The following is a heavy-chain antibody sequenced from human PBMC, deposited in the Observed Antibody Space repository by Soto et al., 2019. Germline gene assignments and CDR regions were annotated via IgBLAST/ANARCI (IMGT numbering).Heavy chain of an antibody. V-gene: IGHV4-39*01. Sequence: QLQLQESGPGLVKPSETLSLTCAVSGGSISSTTYYWGWIRQPPGKGLEWIGSIYFSGNTYYNPSLKRRVTISVDTSKNQFSLKVRSVTAADTAVYYCARQRQWLATGGYWGQGTLVTVSS. CDR3: ARQRQWLATGGY. D-gene: IGHD6-19*01. J-gene: IGHJ4*02. CDR1: GGSISSTTYY. CDR2: IYFSGNT.